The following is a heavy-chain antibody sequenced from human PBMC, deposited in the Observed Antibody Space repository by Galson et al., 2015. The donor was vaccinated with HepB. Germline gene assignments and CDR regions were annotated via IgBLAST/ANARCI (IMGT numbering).Heavy chain of an antibody. CDR2: INAGNGNT. Sequence: SVKVSCKASGYTFTSYAMHWVRQAPGQRLEWMGWINAGNGNTKYSQKFQGRVTITADKSTSTAYMELSSLRSEDTAVYYCARGVGGDAQIGDAFDIWGQGTMVTVSS. D-gene: IGHD4-17*01. J-gene: IGHJ3*02. CDR1: GYTFTSYA. CDR3: ARGVGGDAQIGDAFDI. V-gene: IGHV1-3*01.